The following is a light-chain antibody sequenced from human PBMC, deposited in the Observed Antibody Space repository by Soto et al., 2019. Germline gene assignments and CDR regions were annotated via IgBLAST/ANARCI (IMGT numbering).Light chain of an antibody. CDR3: QQYGSSPWT. Sequence: EIGLTQSPGTLSLSPGEEATLSCRASQSVRRGFLACYQQKPGEAPRLLIHGASSRAPGIPDRFRGSASGTEFTRTIRQLWPEDFALYYFQQYGSSPWTFGQGTDLGIK. J-gene: IGKJ1*01. CDR2: GAS. CDR1: QSVRRGF. V-gene: IGKV3-20*01.